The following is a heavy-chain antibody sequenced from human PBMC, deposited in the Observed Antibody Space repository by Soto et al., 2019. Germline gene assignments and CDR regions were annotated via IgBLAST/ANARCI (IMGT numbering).Heavy chain of an antibody. CDR2: ISYDGKQT. J-gene: IGHJ2*01. CDR1: GVTFKDYG. CDR3: ARDGWGSNWYYDL. V-gene: IGHV3-30*03. D-gene: IGHD3-16*01. Sequence: GGSLRLSCGAPGVTFKDYGMHWVRQAPGKGLEWVAVISYDGKQTYYADSVKGRFTISKDKSKRTLFLQMNSLRVDDTAVYYCARDGWGSNWYYDLSGRRTPDTVS.